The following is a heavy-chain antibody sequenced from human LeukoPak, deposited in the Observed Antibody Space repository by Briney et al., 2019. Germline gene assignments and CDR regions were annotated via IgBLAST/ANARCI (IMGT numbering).Heavy chain of an antibody. V-gene: IGHV3-7*03. CDR3: ARDRTAAAGTPRDFDY. J-gene: IGHJ4*02. CDR1: GFIFSSHW. D-gene: IGHD6-13*01. Sequence: GGALRLSCAASGFIFSSHWMTWVRQAPGKGVEWVADIEQDGSGKNYVDSVKGRFTVSRDNAKNSLYLQMNSLRADDTAVYYCARDRTAAAGTPRDFDYWGQGTLVTVSS. CDR2: IEQDGSGK.